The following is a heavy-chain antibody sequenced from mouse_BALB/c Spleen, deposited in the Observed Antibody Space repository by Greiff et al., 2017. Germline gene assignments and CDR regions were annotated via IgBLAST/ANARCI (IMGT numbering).Heavy chain of an antibody. CDR3: ARDYGSSLMDY. J-gene: IGHJ4*01. Sequence: DVHLVESGPGLVKPSQSLSLTCTVTGYSITSDYAWNWIRQFPGNKLEWMGYISYSGSTSYNPSLKSRISITRDTSKNQFFLQLNSVTTEDTATYYCARDYGSSLMDYWGQGTSVTVSS. V-gene: IGHV3-2*02. D-gene: IGHD1-1*01. CDR2: ISYSGST. CDR1: GYSITSDYA.